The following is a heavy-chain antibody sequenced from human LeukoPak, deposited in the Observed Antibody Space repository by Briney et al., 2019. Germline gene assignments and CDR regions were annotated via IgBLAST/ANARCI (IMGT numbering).Heavy chain of an antibody. CDR3: ARRGGSSWHAY. CDR2: IYYSGST. V-gene: IGHV4-39*01. D-gene: IGHD6-13*01. J-gene: IGHJ4*02. Sequence: KTSETLSLTCTVSGGSISSSSYYWGWIRQPPGKGLEWIGSIYYSGSTYYNPSLKSRVTISVDTSKNQFSLKLSSVTAADTAVYYCARRGGSSWHAYWGQGTLVTVSS. CDR1: GGSISSSSYY.